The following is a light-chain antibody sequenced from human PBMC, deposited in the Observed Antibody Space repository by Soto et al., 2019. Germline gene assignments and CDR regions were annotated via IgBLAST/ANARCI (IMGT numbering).Light chain of an antibody. Sequence: QSVLTQPPSASGTPGQRVTISCSGSISNIGGNTVNWYQQLPGTAPKLLMYTNNQRPSGVPDRFSGSKSGTSASLAICGLQSEDEADYYCAALDDSLNGVVFGGGTQLTVL. J-gene: IGLJ3*02. V-gene: IGLV1-44*01. CDR2: TNN. CDR3: AALDDSLNGVV. CDR1: ISNIGGNT.